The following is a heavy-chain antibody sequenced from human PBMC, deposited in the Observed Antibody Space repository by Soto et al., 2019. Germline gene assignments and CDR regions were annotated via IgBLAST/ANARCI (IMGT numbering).Heavy chain of an antibody. CDR3: ARSTGSGWTGDAFDI. D-gene: IGHD6-19*01. Sequence: SETLSLTCTVSSGSISSSIYYWGWIRQPPGMGLEWIGSISYSGNTYYSPSLKSRVTISVDTSKYQFSLKLTSVTAADTAVYYCARSTGSGWTGDAFDIWGQGTMVTVSS. J-gene: IGHJ3*02. CDR1: SGSISSSIYY. V-gene: IGHV4-39*01. CDR2: ISYSGNT.